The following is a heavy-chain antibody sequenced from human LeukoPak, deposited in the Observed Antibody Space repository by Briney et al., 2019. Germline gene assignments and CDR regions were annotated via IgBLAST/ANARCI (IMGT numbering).Heavy chain of an antibody. CDR3: AKGTDVVGATFFDY. CDR1: GFTFSSFG. V-gene: IGHV3-23*01. D-gene: IGHD1-26*01. CDR2: ISGSGGST. J-gene: IGHJ4*02. Sequence: PGGSLRLSCGASGFTFSSFGMSWVRQAPGKGLEWVSAISGSGGSTYYTDSVKGRFTISRDNSKNTLYLQMNSLRAEDTAVYYCAKGTDVVGATFFDYWGQGTLVTVSS.